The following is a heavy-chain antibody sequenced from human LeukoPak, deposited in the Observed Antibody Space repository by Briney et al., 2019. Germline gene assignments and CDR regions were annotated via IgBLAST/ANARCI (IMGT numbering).Heavy chain of an antibody. CDR3: AKVSGSGWHFDH. V-gene: IGHV3-48*03. Sequence: SVKGRFTISRDNGKNSLFLQMDSLRVEDTAVYYCAKVSGSGWHFDHWGQETLVTVSS. D-gene: IGHD6-19*01. J-gene: IGHJ4*02.